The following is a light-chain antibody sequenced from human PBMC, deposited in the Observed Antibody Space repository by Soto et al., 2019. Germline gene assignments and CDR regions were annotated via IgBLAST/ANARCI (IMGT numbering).Light chain of an antibody. CDR3: SSYTSSSTPYVV. Sequence: QSVLTQPACVSGSPGQSITISCTGTSSDVGGYNYVSWYQQHPGKAPKLMIYEVSNRPSGVSNRFSGSKSGNTASLTISGLQAEDEADYYCSSYTSSSTPYVVFGGGTKLTVL. CDR1: SSDVGGYNY. CDR2: EVS. V-gene: IGLV2-14*01. J-gene: IGLJ2*01.